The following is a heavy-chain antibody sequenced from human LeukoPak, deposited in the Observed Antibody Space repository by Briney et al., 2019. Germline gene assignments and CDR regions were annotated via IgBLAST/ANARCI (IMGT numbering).Heavy chain of an antibody. CDR3: AKDKYSSGWFDY. J-gene: IGHJ4*02. CDR1: GFTLSSYG. V-gene: IGHV3-30*18. CDR2: ISYDGSNK. D-gene: IGHD6-19*01. Sequence: GGSLRLSCAAFGFTLSSYGMHWVRQAPGKGLEWVAVISYDGSNKYYADSVKGRFTISRDHSKNTLYLQMNSLRAEDTAVYYCAKDKYSSGWFDYWGQGTLVTVSS.